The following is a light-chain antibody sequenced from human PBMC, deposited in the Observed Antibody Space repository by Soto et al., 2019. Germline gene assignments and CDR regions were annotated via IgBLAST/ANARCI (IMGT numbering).Light chain of an antibody. Sequence: QSALTQPASVSGSPGQSITISCTGTSSDVGGYNYVSWYQQHPGKAPKLMIYDVSNRPSGVSNRFSGSKSGNTASLTISGLQAEDEADYSCSSYTSSSTLYVFGTGTKVNVL. CDR3: SSYTSSSTLYV. CDR2: DVS. V-gene: IGLV2-14*01. CDR1: SSDVGGYNY. J-gene: IGLJ1*01.